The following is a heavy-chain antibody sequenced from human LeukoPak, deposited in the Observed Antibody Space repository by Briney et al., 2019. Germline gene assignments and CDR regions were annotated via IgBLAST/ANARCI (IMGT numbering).Heavy chain of an antibody. CDR3: AAVPAVPEGFFDY. CDR2: ISGSGGST. Sequence: PGGSLRLSCAASGFTFSSYAMSWVRQAPGKGLEWVSAISGSGGSTYYADSVKGRFTISRDNSKNTLYLQMNSLRAEDTAVYYCAAVPAVPEGFFDYWGQGTLVTVSS. CDR1: GFTFSSYA. J-gene: IGHJ4*02. D-gene: IGHD2-2*01. V-gene: IGHV3-23*01.